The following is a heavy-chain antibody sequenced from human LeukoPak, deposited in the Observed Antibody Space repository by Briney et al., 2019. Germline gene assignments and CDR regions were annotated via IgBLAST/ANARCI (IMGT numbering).Heavy chain of an antibody. CDR2: IIPIFGTA. CDR3: ARGERATDQFDH. V-gene: IGHV1-69*05. Sequence: SVKVSCKASGGTFSSYAISWVRQAPGQGLEWMGGIIPIFGTANYAQKFQGRVTITTDESTSTAYMELSSLRSEDTAVYYCARGERATDQFDHWGQGTLVTVSS. CDR1: GGTFSSYA. D-gene: IGHD1-1*01. J-gene: IGHJ4*02.